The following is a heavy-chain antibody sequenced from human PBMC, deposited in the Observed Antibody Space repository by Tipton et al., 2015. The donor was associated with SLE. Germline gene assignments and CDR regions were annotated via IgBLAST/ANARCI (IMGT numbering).Heavy chain of an antibody. CDR3: ARSSLPTIFGVVSRGYMDV. D-gene: IGHD3-3*01. CDR2: MNPNSGNT. J-gene: IGHJ6*03. Sequence: QLVQSGAEVKKPGASVKVSCKASGYTFTSYDINWVRQATGQGLEWMGWMNPNSGNTGYAQKFQGRVTMTRNTSISTAYMELSSLRSEDTAVYYCARSSLPTIFGVVSRGYMDVWGKGTTVTVSS. V-gene: IGHV1-8*01. CDR1: GYTFTSYD.